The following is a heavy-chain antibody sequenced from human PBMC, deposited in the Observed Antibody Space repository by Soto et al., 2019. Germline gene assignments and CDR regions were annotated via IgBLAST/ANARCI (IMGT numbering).Heavy chain of an antibody. CDR2: INHSEST. CDR3: ARGGITMVRGVIPRYSYGPRNFDY. J-gene: IGHJ4*02. CDR1: DGSFSGYY. D-gene: IGHD3-10*01. Sequence: PSETLSLTCAVYDGSFSGYYWSWIRQPPGKGLEWIGEINHSESTNYNPSLKSRVTISVDTSQNQFSLKLSSVTAADTAVYYCARGGITMVRGVIPRYSYGPRNFDYWGQGTLVTVSS. V-gene: IGHV4-34*01.